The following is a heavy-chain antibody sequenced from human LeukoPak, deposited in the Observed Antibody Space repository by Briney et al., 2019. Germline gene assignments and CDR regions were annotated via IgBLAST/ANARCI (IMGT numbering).Heavy chain of an antibody. D-gene: IGHD3-22*01. CDR1: GGSFSGYY. CDR3: ARGHGGYYYDSSGYYLFG. Sequence: PSETLSLTCAVYGGSFSGYYWSWLRQPPGKGLEWIGEINHSGSTNYNPSLKSRVTISVDTSKNQFSLKLSSVTAADTAVYYCARGHGGYYYDSSGYYLFGWGQGTLVTVSS. CDR2: INHSGST. J-gene: IGHJ4*02. V-gene: IGHV4-34*01.